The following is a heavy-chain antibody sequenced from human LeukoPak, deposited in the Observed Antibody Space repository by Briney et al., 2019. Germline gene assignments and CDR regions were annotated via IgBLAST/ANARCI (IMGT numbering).Heavy chain of an antibody. Sequence: GGSLRLSCAASGLTFDDYGMSWVRQAPGKGLEWVSGINWNGGSTGYADSVKGRFPISRDNAKNSLYLQMNSLRAEDTALYYCARDGDYYDNYYMDVWGKGTTVTVSS. D-gene: IGHD3-22*01. CDR2: INWNGGST. J-gene: IGHJ6*03. CDR1: GLTFDDYG. V-gene: IGHV3-20*04. CDR3: ARDGDYYDNYYMDV.